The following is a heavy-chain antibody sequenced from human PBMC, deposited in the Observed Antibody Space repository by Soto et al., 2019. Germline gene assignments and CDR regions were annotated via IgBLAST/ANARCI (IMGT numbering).Heavy chain of an antibody. CDR2: ISYDGSNK. J-gene: IGHJ4*02. CDR1: GFTFSTYG. CDR3: ARDPPPHRYSSSWYYFDY. Sequence: GGSLRLSCAASGFTFSTYGMHWVRQAPGKGLEWVAVISYDGSNKYYADSVKGRFTISRDNAKNSLYLQMNSLRAEDTAVYYWARDPPPHRYSSSWYYFDYWGQGTLVTVSS. V-gene: IGHV3-30*03. D-gene: IGHD6-13*01.